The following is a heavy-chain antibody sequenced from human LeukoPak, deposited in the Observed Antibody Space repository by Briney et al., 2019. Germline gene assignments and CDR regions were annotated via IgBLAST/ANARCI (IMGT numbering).Heavy chain of an antibody. J-gene: IGHJ4*02. D-gene: IGHD6-13*01. CDR3: AKDEAAAGVDFDY. CDR1: GFTFSGYG. CDR2: IRSDGSVK. Sequence: GGSLRLSCAASGFTFSGYGIHWVRQAPGKGLEWVAFIRSDGSVKYYADSVRGRFTISRDNSKNTLYLQMNSLRAEDTAVYYCAKDEAAAGVDFDYWGQGTLVTVSS. V-gene: IGHV3-30*02.